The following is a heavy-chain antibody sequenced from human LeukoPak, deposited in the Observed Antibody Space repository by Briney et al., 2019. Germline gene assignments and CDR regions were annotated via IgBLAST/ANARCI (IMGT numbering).Heavy chain of an antibody. CDR1: GFAFSSYW. CDR2: IKQDGSEK. J-gene: IGHJ4*02. D-gene: IGHD2-21*02. CDR3: AKGEAYCGGDCYPD. V-gene: IGHV3-7*03. Sequence: PGGSLRLSCAASGFAFSSYWMSWVRQAPGKGLEWVANIKQDGSEKYYVDSVKGRFTISRDNAKNSLYLQMNSLRAEDTAVYYCAKGEAYCGGDCYPDWGQGTLVTVSS.